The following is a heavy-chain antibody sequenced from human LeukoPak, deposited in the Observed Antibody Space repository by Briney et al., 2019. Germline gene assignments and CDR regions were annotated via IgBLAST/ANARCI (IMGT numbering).Heavy chain of an antibody. CDR3: AKEMVITMVRGVITHFDC. Sequence: GGSLRLSCAASGFTFSSYAMSWVRQAPGKGLEWVSAISGSGGSTYYADSVKGRFTISRDNSKNTLYLQMNSLRAEDTAVYYCAKEMVITMVRGVITHFDCWGQGTLVTVSS. J-gene: IGHJ4*02. D-gene: IGHD3-10*01. CDR1: GFTFSSYA. CDR2: ISGSGGST. V-gene: IGHV3-23*01.